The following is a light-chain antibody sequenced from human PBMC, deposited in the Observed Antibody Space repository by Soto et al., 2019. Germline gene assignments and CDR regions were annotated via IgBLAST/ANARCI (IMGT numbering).Light chain of an antibody. J-gene: IGKJ1*01. Sequence: DIQMTQSPPSLSASLGDRVTITCGTSRNIYNFLNWYQQKAGRAPAVLIYGASNLQGGVPLRFSGSGSGTDFTLTISGLQPEDSATYYCQESRSALWGTCGQGTKVEVK. CDR2: GAS. CDR1: RNIYNF. CDR3: QESRSALWGT. V-gene: IGKV1-39*01.